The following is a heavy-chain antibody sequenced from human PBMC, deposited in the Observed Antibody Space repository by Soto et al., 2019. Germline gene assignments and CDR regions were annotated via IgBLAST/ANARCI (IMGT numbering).Heavy chain of an antibody. CDR1: GFTFSNYA. D-gene: IGHD6-25*01. Sequence: EVQLLESGGGLVQPGRSLRLSCAASGFTFSNYAMSWVRQAPGQGLDWVSAISGSGGTTYYADSVKGRFTISRDNSKNTQCLQMNSLRAEDAAVYYCAKFFVETGSNSGWPWSFHYWGQGTLVTVSS. J-gene: IGHJ4*02. CDR2: ISGSGGTT. V-gene: IGHV3-23*01. CDR3: AKFFVETGSNSGWPWSFHY.